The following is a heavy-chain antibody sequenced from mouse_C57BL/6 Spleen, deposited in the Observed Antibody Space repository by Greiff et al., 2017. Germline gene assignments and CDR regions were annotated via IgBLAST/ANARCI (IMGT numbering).Heavy chain of an antibody. J-gene: IGHJ3*01. CDR2: IYPSDSET. V-gene: IGHV1-61*01. CDR1: GYTFTSYW. Sequence: VQLQQPGAELVRPGSSVKLSCKASGYTFTSYWMDWVKQRPGQGLEWIGNIYPSDSETHYNQKFKDKATLTVDKSSSTAYMQLSSLTSEDSAVDYCARSSYSNPFAYWGQGTLVTVSA. D-gene: IGHD2-5*01. CDR3: ARSSYSNPFAY.